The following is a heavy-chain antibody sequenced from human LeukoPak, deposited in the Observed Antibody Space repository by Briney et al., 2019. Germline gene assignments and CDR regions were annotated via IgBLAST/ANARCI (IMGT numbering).Heavy chain of an antibody. CDR3: TRDRLDYCSSTSCYPYYYYYMDV. D-gene: IGHD2-2*01. Sequence: GASVKVSCKASGYTFTSYGISWVRQAPGQGLEWMGWISAYNGNTNYARKLQGRVTVTTDTSTSTAYMELRSLTSGDTAVYYCTRDRLDYCSSTSCYPYYYYYMDVWGKGTTVTLSS. J-gene: IGHJ6*03. CDR1: GYTFTSYG. CDR2: ISAYNGNT. V-gene: IGHV1-18*01.